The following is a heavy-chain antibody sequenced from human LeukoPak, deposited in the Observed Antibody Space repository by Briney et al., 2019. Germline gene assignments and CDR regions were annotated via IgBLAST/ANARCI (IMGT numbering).Heavy chain of an antibody. V-gene: IGHV3-74*01. CDR1: GFIFTTYA. CDR2: INSEGGRT. Sequence: GGSLRLSCAASGFIFTTYAMHWVRQAPGKGLVWVARINSEGGRTRYADSVKGRFTISRDNAKNTLYLLMNSLRPEDTAVYYCARVTNTSTWGLGYWGQGTLVTVSS. J-gene: IGHJ4*02. CDR3: ARVTNTSTWGLGY. D-gene: IGHD7-27*01.